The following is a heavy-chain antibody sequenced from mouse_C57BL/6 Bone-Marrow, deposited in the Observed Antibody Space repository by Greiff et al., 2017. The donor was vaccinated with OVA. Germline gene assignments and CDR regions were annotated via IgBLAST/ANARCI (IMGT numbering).Heavy chain of an antibody. Sequence: QVQLQQPGAELVMPGASVKLSCKASGYTFTSYWMHWVKQRPGQGLEWIGEIDPSDSYTNYNQKFKGESTLTVDKSSSTAYMQLSSLTSEDSAVYYCARPYGSSPYWYFDVWGTGTTVTVSS. V-gene: IGHV1-69*01. CDR2: IDPSDSYT. CDR1: GYTFTSYW. D-gene: IGHD1-1*01. CDR3: ARPYGSSPYWYFDV. J-gene: IGHJ1*03.